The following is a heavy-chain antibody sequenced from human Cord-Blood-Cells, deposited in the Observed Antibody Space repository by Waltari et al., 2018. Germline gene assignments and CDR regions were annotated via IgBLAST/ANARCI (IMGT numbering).Heavy chain of an antibody. J-gene: IGHJ4*02. D-gene: IGHD3-3*01. CDR2: INHSGST. CDR1: GGSFSGYY. Sequence: QVQLQQWGAGLLKPSETLSLTCAVYGGSFSGYYWSWIRQPPGKGLEWIGEINHSGSTNYNPSLKSRVTISVDTSKNQFSRKLSSVTAADTAVYYCARGRSGYYYPDYCGQGTLVTVSS. V-gene: IGHV4-34*01. CDR3: ARGRSGYYYPDY.